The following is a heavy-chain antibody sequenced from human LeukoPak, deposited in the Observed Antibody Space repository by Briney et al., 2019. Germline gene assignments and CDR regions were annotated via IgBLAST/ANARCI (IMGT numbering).Heavy chain of an antibody. D-gene: IGHD3-22*01. J-gene: IGHJ4*02. CDR1: GFSFSNAW. V-gene: IGHV3-7*01. Sequence: GGSLRLSCVASGFSFSNAWMSWVRQAPGKGLEWVANIKQDGSEKYYVDSVKGRFTISRDNAKNSLYLQMNSLRAEDTAVYYCASFSGYYFYFDYWGQGTLVTVSS. CDR2: IKQDGSEK. CDR3: ASFSGYYFYFDY.